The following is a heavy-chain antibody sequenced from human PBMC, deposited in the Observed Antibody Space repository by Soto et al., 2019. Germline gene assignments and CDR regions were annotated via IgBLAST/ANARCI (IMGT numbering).Heavy chain of an antibody. Sequence: QVQLVESGGGVVQPGRSLRLSCAASGFTFSGYGMHWVRQAPGKGLEWVAVISYGGSNKYYADSVKGRFSISRDDSQNTQYLQMNSLRAEDTAVYYCAKDQAVAAARMAFDIWGQGTMVTVSS. D-gene: IGHD6-13*01. CDR3: AKDQAVAAARMAFDI. CDR1: GFTFSGYG. V-gene: IGHV3-30*18. CDR2: ISYGGSNK. J-gene: IGHJ3*02.